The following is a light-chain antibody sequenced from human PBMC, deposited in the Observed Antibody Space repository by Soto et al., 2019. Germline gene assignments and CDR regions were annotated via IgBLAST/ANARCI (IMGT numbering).Light chain of an antibody. CDR1: QSVSSSY. J-gene: IGKJ2*01. CDR3: QQYGSSYT. Sequence: EIVLTQSPGTLSLSPGERATLSCRASQSVSSSYLAWYQQKPGQAPRLLIYVASSRPTGIPHRFSGSGSGTAFTLTISRLEPEEFAVYYCQQYGSSYTFGQGTKLEIK. V-gene: IGKV3-20*01. CDR2: VAS.